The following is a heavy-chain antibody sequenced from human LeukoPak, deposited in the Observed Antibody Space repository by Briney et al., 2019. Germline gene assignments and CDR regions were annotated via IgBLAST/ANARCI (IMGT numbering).Heavy chain of an antibody. CDR1: GFTFSHFW. V-gene: IGHV3-7*01. Sequence: PGGSLRVSCAASGFTFSHFWMSWVRQAPGKGLEWVAYIKKTGSETYYVDSVKGRFTITRDNTRNSLFLQMYSLRAEDTAMYFCAREDGYCSGGNCYSYFDSWGQGTLVTVSS. J-gene: IGHJ4*02. CDR2: IKKTGSET. D-gene: IGHD2-15*01. CDR3: AREDGYCSGGNCYSYFDS.